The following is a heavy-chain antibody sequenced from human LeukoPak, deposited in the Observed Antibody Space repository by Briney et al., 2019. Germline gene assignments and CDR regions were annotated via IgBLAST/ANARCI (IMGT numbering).Heavy chain of an antibody. D-gene: IGHD5-24*01. V-gene: IGHV3-48*03. CDR3: ARDRVEMATIGPAYYFDY. CDR2: ISSSGSTI. Sequence: GGSLRLSCAASGFTFSSYEMNWVRQAPGKGLEWVSYISSSGSTIYYADSVKGRFTISRDNAKNSLYLQMNSLRAEDTAVYYCARDRVEMATIGPAYYFDYWGQGTLVTVSS. CDR1: GFTFSSYE. J-gene: IGHJ4*02.